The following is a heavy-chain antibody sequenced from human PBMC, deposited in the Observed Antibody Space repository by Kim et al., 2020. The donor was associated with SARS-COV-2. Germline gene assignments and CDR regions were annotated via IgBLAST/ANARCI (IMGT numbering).Heavy chain of an antibody. CDR2: ISYDGSNK. V-gene: IGHV3-30*18. CDR1: GFTFSSYG. Sequence: GGSLRLSCAASGFTFSSYGMHWVRQAPGKGLEWVAVISYDGSNKYYADSVKGRFTISRDNSKNTLYLQMNSLRAEDTAVYYCAKMVAYYDSSGYVWGQGT. CDR3: AKMVAYYDSSGYV. D-gene: IGHD3-22*01. J-gene: IGHJ4*02.